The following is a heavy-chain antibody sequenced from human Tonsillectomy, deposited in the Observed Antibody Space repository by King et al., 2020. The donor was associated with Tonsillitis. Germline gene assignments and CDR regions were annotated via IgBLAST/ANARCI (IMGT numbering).Heavy chain of an antibody. V-gene: IGHV3-23*03. CDR1: GFTFSSYA. CDR3: GTVGVGFGEINYYYGMDV. CDR2: IYSGGSST. D-gene: IGHD3-10*01. J-gene: IGHJ6*02. Sequence: QLVQSGGGLVQPGGSLRLSCAASGFTFSSYAMSWVRQAPGKGLEWVSVIYSGGSSTYYADSVKGRFTISRDNSKNTLYLQMNSLRAEDTAVYYCGTVGVGFGEINYYYGMDVWGQGTTVTVSS.